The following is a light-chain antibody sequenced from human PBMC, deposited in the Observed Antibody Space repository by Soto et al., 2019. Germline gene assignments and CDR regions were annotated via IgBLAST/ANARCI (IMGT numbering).Light chain of an antibody. CDR2: GAS. J-gene: IGKJ1*01. V-gene: IGKV3-15*01. CDR1: QSARSN. CDR3: LQHNSYPRT. Sequence: EIVMTQSPATLSVSPGERATLSCRASQSARSNLAWYQQKPGQAPRLLIYGASTRATGIPARFSGSGSGTEFTLTISSLQSEDFATYYCLQHNSYPRTFGQGTKVDIK.